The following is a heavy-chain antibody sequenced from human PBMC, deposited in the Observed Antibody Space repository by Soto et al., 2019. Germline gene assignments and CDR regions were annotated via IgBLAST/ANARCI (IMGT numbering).Heavy chain of an antibody. CDR3: ATSISGYSSGWYRFFAFDI. J-gene: IGHJ3*02. D-gene: IGHD6-19*01. CDR2: ISGSGGST. Sequence: LRLSCAASGFTFSSYAMSWVRQAPGKGLERVSAISGSGGSTYYADSVKGRFTISRDNSKNTLYLQMNSLRAEDTAVYYCATSISGYSSGWYRFFAFDIWGQGTMVTVSS. CDR1: GFTFSSYA. V-gene: IGHV3-23*01.